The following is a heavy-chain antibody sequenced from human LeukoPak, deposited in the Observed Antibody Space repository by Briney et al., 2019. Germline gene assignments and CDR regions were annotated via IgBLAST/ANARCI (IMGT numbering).Heavy chain of an antibody. CDR1: GGSFSGYY. V-gene: IGHV4-34*01. D-gene: IGHD6-13*01. J-gene: IGHJ4*02. Sequence: SETPSLTCAVYGGSFSGYYWSWIRQPPGKGLEWIGEINHSGSTNYNPSLKSRPTISVDASKNQFSLRLSSVTAADTAVYYGASSIAAAGHDYWGQGTLVTVSS. CDR2: INHSGST. CDR3: ASSIAAAGHDY.